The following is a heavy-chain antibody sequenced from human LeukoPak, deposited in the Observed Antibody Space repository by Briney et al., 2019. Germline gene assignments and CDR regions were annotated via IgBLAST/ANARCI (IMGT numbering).Heavy chain of an antibody. V-gene: IGHV3-23*01. CDR1: GYTFSSYA. J-gene: IGHJ3*02. Sequence: GGSLRLSCAPSGYTFSSYAMSWVRQARGRGRVCVSAISGSGGSTYYADSVKGRFTISRDNSKNTLYLQINSLRAEDTAVYYCAKDHPVVATIRAIPDAFAIWGQGTMVTVSS. CDR2: ISGSGGST. D-gene: IGHD5-12*01. CDR3: AKDHPVVATIRAIPDAFAI.